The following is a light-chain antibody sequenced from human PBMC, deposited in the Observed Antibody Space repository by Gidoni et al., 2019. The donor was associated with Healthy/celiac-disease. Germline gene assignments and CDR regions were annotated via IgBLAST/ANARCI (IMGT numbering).Light chain of an antibody. CDR3: AAWDASLNGPV. Sequence: QSVLTQPPSASGTPGKRVTSSFSGRSSNIGSNSVNWYPPLPGTPPQLLICSNNPRPSGVPYLFSGSKPGTSASLAISGLQSEDEADYYCAAWDASLNGPVFGGGTKLTVL. V-gene: IGLV1-44*01. CDR1: SSNIGSNS. CDR2: SNN. J-gene: IGLJ2*01.